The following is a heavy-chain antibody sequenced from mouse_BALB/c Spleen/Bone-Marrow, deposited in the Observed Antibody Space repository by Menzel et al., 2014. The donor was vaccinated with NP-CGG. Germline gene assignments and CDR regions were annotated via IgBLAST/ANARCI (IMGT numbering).Heavy chain of an antibody. CDR1: GYTFTDYV. CDR3: ARGLGLLYYMMGY. Sequence: VKLMESGPELVKPGASVQMSCKASGYTFTDYVITWVKQRTGQGLEWIGEIYLGSGSTYYNEKFKGKAALTADKSSNTAYMQLSSLTSEDSAVYFCARGLGLLYYMMGYWGQGTSVPVSS. V-gene: IGHV1-77*01. D-gene: IGHD3-1*01. CDR2: IYLGSGST. J-gene: IGHJ4*01.